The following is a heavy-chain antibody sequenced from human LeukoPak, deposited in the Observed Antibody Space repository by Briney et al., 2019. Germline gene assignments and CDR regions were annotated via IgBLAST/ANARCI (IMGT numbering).Heavy chain of an antibody. D-gene: IGHD3-10*01. CDR3: AKDRGRGTDYYYYYGMDV. Sequence: GGSLRLSCAASGFTFSSYAMSRVRQAPGKGLEWVSAISGSGGSTYYADSVKGRFTISRDNSKNTLYLQMNSLRAEDTAVYYCAKDRGRGTDYYYYYGMDVWGQGTTVTVSS. CDR1: GFTFSSYA. J-gene: IGHJ6*02. CDR2: ISGSGGST. V-gene: IGHV3-23*01.